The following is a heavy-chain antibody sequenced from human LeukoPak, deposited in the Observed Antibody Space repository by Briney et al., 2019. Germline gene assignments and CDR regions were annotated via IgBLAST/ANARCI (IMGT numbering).Heavy chain of an antibody. CDR1: GDSVSSYSAA. D-gene: IGHD4-23*01. J-gene: IGHJ3*02. CDR3: ARSGGHDAFDI. Sequence: SQTLSLTCAISGDSVSSYSAAWSWIRQSPSRGLEWLGRTYYRSKWYNDYAVSVKSRITINPDTSKNQSSLQLTPVTPEDTAVYYCARSGGHDAFDIWGQGTMVTVSS. CDR2: TYYRSKWYN. V-gene: IGHV6-1*01.